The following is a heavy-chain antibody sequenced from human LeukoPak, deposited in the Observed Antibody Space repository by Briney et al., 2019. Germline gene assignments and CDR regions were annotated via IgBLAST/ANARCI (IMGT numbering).Heavy chain of an antibody. V-gene: IGHV4-4*07. D-gene: IGHD4/OR15-4a*01. Sequence: ASETLSLTCTVSGGSISSHYWSWIRLPAGKGLEWIGRIYTSGSTNYNHSLNSRVTMSVDTSKNQFSLKMRSVTAADTAVYYCAITMVNHLGSDYWGQGTLVTVSS. CDR1: GGSISSHY. CDR2: IYTSGST. CDR3: AITMVNHLGSDY. J-gene: IGHJ4*02.